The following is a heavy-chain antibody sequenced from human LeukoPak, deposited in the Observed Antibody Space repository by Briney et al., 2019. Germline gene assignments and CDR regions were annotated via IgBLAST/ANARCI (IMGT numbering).Heavy chain of an antibody. CDR2: IFDSGSP. CDR1: GGSISNYY. D-gene: IGHD5-12*01. J-gene: IGHJ6*04. Sequence: PSETLSLSCTLSGGSISNYYSSWIRQAPGKGLEWIGYIFDSGSPTSNTSPKSRVSISVDTPKNQFSLSLTSVTAADTAVYYCASDVYIFSWSAHKNYGLDVWGNGTTVTVSS. CDR3: ASDVYIFSWSAHKNYGLDV. V-gene: IGHV4-59*01.